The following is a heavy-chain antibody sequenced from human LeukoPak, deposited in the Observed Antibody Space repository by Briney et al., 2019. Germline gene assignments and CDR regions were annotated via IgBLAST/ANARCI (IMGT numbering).Heavy chain of an antibody. J-gene: IGHJ5*02. CDR3: ARHFGGYYHDSSGSPGWFDP. V-gene: IGHV4-39*01. CDR2: VYDGGST. D-gene: IGHD3-22*01. CDR1: GGSISSGSYY. Sequence: SETLSPTCTVSGGSISSGSYYWGWVRQPPGKGLEWLGSVYDGGSTYYHPSLKSRVTISVDTSKNQFSLTLSSVTAADTAVYYCARHFGGYYHDSSGSPGWFDPWGQGTLVTVSS.